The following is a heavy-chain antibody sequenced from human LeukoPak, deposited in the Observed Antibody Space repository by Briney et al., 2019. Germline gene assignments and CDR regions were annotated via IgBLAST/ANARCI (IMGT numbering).Heavy chain of an antibody. D-gene: IGHD6-13*01. V-gene: IGHV3-7*01. CDR2: IKQDGSEK. Sequence: GGPLRLSCAASGFTFSRYWISWVRQAPGKGLQWVANIKQDGSEKYYVDSVKGRFTISRDNGKNSLYLQMNSLRAEDTAVYYCARGMEAAASLFDYWGQGTLVTVSS. CDR3: ARGMEAAASLFDY. J-gene: IGHJ4*02. CDR1: GFTFSRYW.